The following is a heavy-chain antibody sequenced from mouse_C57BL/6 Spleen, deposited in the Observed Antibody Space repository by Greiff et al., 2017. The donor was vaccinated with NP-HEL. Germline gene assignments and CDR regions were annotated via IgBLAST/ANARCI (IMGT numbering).Heavy chain of an antibody. CDR1: GFTFTDYY. CDR3: AGSGDAMDY. Sequence: VQLQQPGAELVKPGASVKLSCTASGFTFTDYYMHWVKQRPGQGLEWIGRIDPADGETKYAPKFQGKATITADTSSNTAYLQLSSLTSEDAAVYYCAGSGDAMDYWGQGTSVTVSS. V-gene: IGHV14-2*01. CDR2: IDPADGET. J-gene: IGHJ4*01.